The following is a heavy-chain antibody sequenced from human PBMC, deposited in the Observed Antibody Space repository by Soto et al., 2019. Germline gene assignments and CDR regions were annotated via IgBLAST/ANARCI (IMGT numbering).Heavy chain of an antibody. Sequence: QVQLVQSGAEVKKPGSSVKVSCKASGGTFSSYDISWVRQAPGQGLEWMGGIIPIFGTANYAQKFQGRVTITADESTSTAYMELSSLRSEDTAVYYCAREGDNWKVVREYYFDYWGQRTVVTVSS. CDR2: IIPIFGTA. CDR3: AREGDNWKVVREYYFDY. D-gene: IGHD1-1*01. CDR1: GGTFSSYD. V-gene: IGHV1-69*12. J-gene: IGHJ4*02.